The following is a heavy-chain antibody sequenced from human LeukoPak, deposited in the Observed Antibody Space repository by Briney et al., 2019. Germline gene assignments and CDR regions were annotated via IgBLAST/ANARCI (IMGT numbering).Heavy chain of an antibody. CDR1: GGSISSSSYY. CDR3: ARWVVSGIRGAFDV. J-gene: IGHJ3*01. CDR2: IYYSGST. Sequence: SETLSLTCTVSGGSISSSSYYWGWIRQPPGKGLEWIGYIYYSGSTNYNPSLKSRVTISVDTSKNQFSLKLSSVTAADTAVYYCARWVVSGIRGAFDVWGQGTMVPVS. V-gene: IGHV4-61*05. D-gene: IGHD2-21*01.